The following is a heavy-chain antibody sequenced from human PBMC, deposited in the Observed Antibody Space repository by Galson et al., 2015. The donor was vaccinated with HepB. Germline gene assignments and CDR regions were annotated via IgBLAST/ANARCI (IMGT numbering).Heavy chain of an antibody. CDR2: ISASGDDT. J-gene: IGHJ4*02. CDR1: GFALSNYV. CDR3: AAGYYYGDLGRD. V-gene: IGHV3-23*01. Sequence: SLRLSCAASGFALSNYVMSWVRQAPGKGLEWVSTISASGDDTYYADPVKGRFTISRDNSKNTLNVQMNSLRADDTAVYYCAAGYYYGDLGRDWGQGTLVIASS. D-gene: IGHD3-22*01.